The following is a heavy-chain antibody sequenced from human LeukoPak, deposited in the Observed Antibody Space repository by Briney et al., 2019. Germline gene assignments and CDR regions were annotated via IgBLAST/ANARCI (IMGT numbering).Heavy chain of an antibody. CDR2: IYYSGST. CDR1: GGSISSYY. V-gene: IGHV4-59*01. CDR3: ARAPHYYYDSSGYYDDAFDI. J-gene: IGHJ3*02. Sequence: KTSETLSLTCTVSGGSISSYYWSWIRQPPGKGLEWIGYIYYSGSTNYNPSLKSRVTISVDTSKNQFSLKLSSVTAADTAVYYCARAPHYYYDSSGYYDDAFDIWGQGTMVTVSS. D-gene: IGHD3-22*01.